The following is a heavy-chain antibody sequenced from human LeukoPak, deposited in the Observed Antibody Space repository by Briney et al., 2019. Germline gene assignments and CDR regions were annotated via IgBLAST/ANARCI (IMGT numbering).Heavy chain of an antibody. CDR3: AREETNGDFDY. V-gene: IGHV3-48*03. D-gene: IGHD4-17*01. Sequence: GGSLRLSCAASGFTFSSYKMNWVRQAPGKGLEWVSYISSSGSTIYYADSVKGRFTISRDNAKNSLYLQMNSLRAEDTAVYYCAREETNGDFDYWGQGTLVTVSS. CDR2: ISSSGSTI. J-gene: IGHJ4*02. CDR1: GFTFSSYK.